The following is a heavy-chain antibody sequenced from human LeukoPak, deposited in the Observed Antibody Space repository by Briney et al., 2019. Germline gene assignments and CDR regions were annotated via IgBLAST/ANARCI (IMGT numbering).Heavy chain of an antibody. D-gene: IGHD2-2*01. CDR1: GFTFSNYG. V-gene: IGHV3-33*01. J-gene: IGHJ4*02. Sequence: GGSLRLSCAASGFTFSNYGMHWVRQAPGKGLEWVAVIWYDGSNKYYADSVKGRFTISRDNSKNTLYLQMNSLRAEDTAVYYCARAADCSSTSCSFDYWGQGTLVTVSS. CDR3: ARAADCSSTSCSFDY. CDR2: IWYDGSNK.